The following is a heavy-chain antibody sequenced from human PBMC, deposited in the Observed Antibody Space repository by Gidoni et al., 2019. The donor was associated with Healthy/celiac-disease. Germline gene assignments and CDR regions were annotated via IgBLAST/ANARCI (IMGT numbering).Heavy chain of an antibody. J-gene: IGHJ2*01. CDR1: GFTFSSYS. V-gene: IGHV3-48*02. Sequence: EVQLVESGGGLVQPGGSLRLSCAASGFTFSSYSMIWVRRAQGKGLECVSYISSSSITIYYADSVKGRFTISRDNAKNSLYLQMNRLRDEDTAVYYCARNPRYYDSSGYYLDWYFDLWGRGTLVTVSS. CDR3: ARNPRYYDSSGYYLDWYFDL. D-gene: IGHD3-22*01. CDR2: ISSSSITI.